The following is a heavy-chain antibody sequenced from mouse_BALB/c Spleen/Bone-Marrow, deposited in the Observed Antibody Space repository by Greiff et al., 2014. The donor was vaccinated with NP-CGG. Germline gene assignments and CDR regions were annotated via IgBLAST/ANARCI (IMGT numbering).Heavy chain of an antibody. D-gene: IGHD3-3*01. CDR2: IYPYNGVT. V-gene: IGHV1S29*02. J-gene: IGHJ2*01. CDR3: ARRDFGDF. Sequence: EVQLQQSGPELVKPGASVKISCKASGYTFTDYNMNWVRQSHGKRLEWIGYIYPYNGVTGYNQKFKTRATLSIDNSSNTAYMELHSLTSEDSAVYYCARRDFGDFWGQGTTLTVSS. CDR1: GYTFTDYN.